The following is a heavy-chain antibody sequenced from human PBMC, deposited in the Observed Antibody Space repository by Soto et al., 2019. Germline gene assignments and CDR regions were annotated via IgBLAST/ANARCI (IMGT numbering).Heavy chain of an antibody. Sequence: QVQLQESGPGLVKPSETLSLTCTVSGDSMSDTYWSWIRQPPGKGREWIGYIYSSGPTNYNPSLKSRVTISEDASKSPFSLRLTSVPAADTAVYYWARATPRFGGFDLWGQGTMVTVSS. CDR1: GDSMSDTY. J-gene: IGHJ3*01. D-gene: IGHD3-10*01. CDR2: IYSSGPT. CDR3: ARATPRFGGFDL. V-gene: IGHV4-59*08.